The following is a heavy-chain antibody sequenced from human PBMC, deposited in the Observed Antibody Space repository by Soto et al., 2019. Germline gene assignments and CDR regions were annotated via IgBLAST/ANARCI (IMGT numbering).Heavy chain of an antibody. CDR2: ISYDGLIE. D-gene: IGHD2-15*01. CDR1: AFTFSSHA. J-gene: IGHJ4*02. V-gene: IGHV3-30*18. Sequence: QVQLVESGGGVVQPGRSLRLSCAASAFTFSSHAMHWVRQAPGKGLEWVAFISYDGLIEYYADSVKGRFTVSRDNSRNTLFLPMDSLRAEDTAVYYCAKAHCSGGGCDLADWGQGTLVTVSS. CDR3: AKAHCSGGGCDLAD.